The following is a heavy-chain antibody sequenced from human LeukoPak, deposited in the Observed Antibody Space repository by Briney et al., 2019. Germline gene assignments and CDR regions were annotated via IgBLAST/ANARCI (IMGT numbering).Heavy chain of an antibody. V-gene: IGHV3-23*01. CDR2: IYENGGTT. D-gene: IGHD3-16*01. CDR1: GFTFRSHA. J-gene: IGHJ6*02. Sequence: GGSLRLSCVGSGFTFRSHAMSWVRQAPEEGLEFVSGIYENGGTTYYADSVKGRFSISRDNAKNSLYLQMSNWRAEDTAVYFCARGGGLDVWGQGATVTVSS. CDR3: ARGGGLDV.